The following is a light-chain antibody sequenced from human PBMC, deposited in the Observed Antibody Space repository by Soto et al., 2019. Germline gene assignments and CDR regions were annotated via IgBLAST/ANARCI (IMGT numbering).Light chain of an antibody. CDR2: HAS. CDR1: QSVSSY. Sequence: EIVLTQSPATLSLSPGERATLSCRASQSVSSYLAWYQQKPGQAPRLLIYHASNRATGIPARFSGSGSGTDFTLNISSLEPEDFAVYYCQQRSNWPPTFGQGTKLEIK. J-gene: IGKJ2*01. V-gene: IGKV3-11*01. CDR3: QQRSNWPPT.